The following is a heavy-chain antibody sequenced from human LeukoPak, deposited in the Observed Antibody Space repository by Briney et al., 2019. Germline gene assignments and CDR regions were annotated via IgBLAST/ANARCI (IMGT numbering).Heavy chain of an antibody. CDR1: GYSCTSYW. CDR3: ARHFSGRPNTILHLDN. CDR2: FDPSDSFT. D-gene: IGHD2-8*02. J-gene: IGHJ4*02. V-gene: IGHV5-10-1*01. Sequence: GESLKISCKGSGYSCTSYWISWVRQMPGKGLEWMVMFDPSDSFTNYSPSIQGHVTISVDKSISTAYLQWNSLKASDTAMYYCARHFSGRPNTILHLDNWGQGTLVTVSS.